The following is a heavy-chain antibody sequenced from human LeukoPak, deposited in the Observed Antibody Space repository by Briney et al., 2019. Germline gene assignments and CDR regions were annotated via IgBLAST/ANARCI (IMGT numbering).Heavy chain of an antibody. CDR1: KFTFSNAW. J-gene: IGHJ4*02. V-gene: IGHV3-15*01. CDR3: ATYPQNRH. D-gene: IGHD2/OR15-2a*01. Sequence: PGGPLRLSCSASKFTFSNAWMSWVRQAPGKGLEWLGRIKPNTDGGTAAYAAPVEDRFTISRDDLKGMLYLQMNSLKIEDTAVYYCATYPQNRHWGQGTLVTVSS. CDR2: IKPNTDGGTA.